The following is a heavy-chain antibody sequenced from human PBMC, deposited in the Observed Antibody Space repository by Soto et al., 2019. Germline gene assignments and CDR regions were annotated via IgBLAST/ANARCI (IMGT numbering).Heavy chain of an antibody. V-gene: IGHV3-23*01. D-gene: IGHD6-19*01. CDR1: GSTFSSDD. J-gene: IGHJ4*02. CDR3: AKDGGWSLAVAGLFDY. Sequence: EVHLLEYGGGLVQPGGSLRLSSVVSGSTFSSDDMSWVRQAPGRGLEWVSGISDSGGSTYYADSVKGRFTISRDNAKNTLYLQMKSLRVEDTALYYCAKDGGWSLAVAGLFDYWGPGTQVTVSS. CDR2: ISDSGGST.